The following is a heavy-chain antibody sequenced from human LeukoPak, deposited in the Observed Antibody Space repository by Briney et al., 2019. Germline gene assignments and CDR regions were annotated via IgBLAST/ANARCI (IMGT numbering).Heavy chain of an antibody. CDR2: INPNSGGT. Sequence: ASVKVSCKASGYTFTGYYMHWVRQAPGQGLEWMGWINPNSGGTNYAQKFQGRVTMTRDTSISTAYMELSRLRSDGTAVYYCASEVGYCSGGSCYLAHYMDVWGKGTTVTISS. V-gene: IGHV1-2*02. CDR1: GYTFTGYY. J-gene: IGHJ6*03. D-gene: IGHD2-15*01. CDR3: ASEVGYCSGGSCYLAHYMDV.